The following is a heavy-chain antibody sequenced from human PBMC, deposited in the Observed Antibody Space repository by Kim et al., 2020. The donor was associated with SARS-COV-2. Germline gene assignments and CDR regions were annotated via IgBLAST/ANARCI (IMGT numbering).Heavy chain of an antibody. V-gene: IGHV4-31*03. CDR1: GGSISSGGYY. Sequence: SETLSLTCTVSGGSISSGGYYWSWIRQHPGKGLEWIGYIYYSGSTYYNPSLKSRVTISVDTSKNQFSLKLSSVTAADTAVYYCARAGGSGSYTYYGMDVWGQGTTVTVSS. CDR2: IYYSGST. J-gene: IGHJ6*02. CDR3: ARAGGSGSYTYYGMDV. D-gene: IGHD3-10*01.